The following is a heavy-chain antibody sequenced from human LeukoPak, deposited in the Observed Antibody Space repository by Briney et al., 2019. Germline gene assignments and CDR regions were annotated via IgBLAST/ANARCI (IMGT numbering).Heavy chain of an antibody. D-gene: IGHD5-24*01. Sequence: PGGPLRLSCAASGFPFSSYWMTWVRQAPGKGLEWVATRKQDGSKKSYVDSVKGRFTISRDNAKNSLYLQMNSLRAEDTAIYHGTRVGYIDEGIDYWGQGTLVTVSS. V-gene: IGHV3-7*04. J-gene: IGHJ4*02. CDR3: TRVGYIDEGIDY. CDR2: RKQDGSKK. CDR1: GFPFSSYW.